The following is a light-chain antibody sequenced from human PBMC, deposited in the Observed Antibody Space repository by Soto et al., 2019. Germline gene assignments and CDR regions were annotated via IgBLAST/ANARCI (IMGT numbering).Light chain of an antibody. V-gene: IGLV1-51*01. CDR2: DNN. CDR1: SSNIGNNY. J-gene: IGLJ2*01. CDR3: GTWDTSLSAVV. Sequence: QSVLTQPPSVSAAPGQKVTISCSGSSSNIGNNYVSWYQHLPGTAPKLLIYDNNERPSGIPDRFSGSKSGTSATLGITGPQTWDEADYYCGTWDTSLSAVVFGGGTKVTVL.